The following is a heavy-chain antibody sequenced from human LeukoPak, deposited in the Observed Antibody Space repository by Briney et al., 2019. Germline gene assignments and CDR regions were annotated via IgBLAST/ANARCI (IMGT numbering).Heavy chain of an antibody. CDR2: IGLASDFV. D-gene: IGHD1-20*01. CDR3: ARDHNWAFDS. CDR1: GFTFSDYS. Sequence: PGGSLRLSCAASGFTFSDYSMNWVRRAPGRGLEWISYIGLASDFVSYADSVKGRFSISSDTARNSVYLQMSSLRAEDTAVYYCARDHNWAFDSWGQGTLVTVSS. V-gene: IGHV3-21*05. J-gene: IGHJ4*02.